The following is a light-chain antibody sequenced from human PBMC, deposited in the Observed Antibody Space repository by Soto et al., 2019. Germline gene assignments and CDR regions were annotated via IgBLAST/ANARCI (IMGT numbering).Light chain of an antibody. Sequence: LFFTQSPATLSLSPGETATLSCRASQSVSMHLAWYQQKPGKAPRLLIYDTSNRATGIPTRLSGSGSGTDFTLTISRLEPEDFAVYYCQQYGSSGTFGQGTKVDIK. CDR1: QSVSMH. CDR2: DTS. CDR3: QQYGSSGT. V-gene: IGKV3-11*01. J-gene: IGKJ1*01.